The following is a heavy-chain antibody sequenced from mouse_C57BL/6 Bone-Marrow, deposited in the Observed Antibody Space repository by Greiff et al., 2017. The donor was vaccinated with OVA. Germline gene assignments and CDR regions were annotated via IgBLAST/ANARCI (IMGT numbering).Heavy chain of an antibody. CDR2: IDPNSGGT. Sequence: QVQLKQPGAELVKPGASVKLSCKASGYTFTSYWMHWVKQRPGRGLEWIGRIDPNSGGTKYNEKFKSKATLTVDKPSSTAYMQLSSLTSEDSAVYYCAREGPYYYGSSYYPVYAMDYWGQGTSVTVSS. V-gene: IGHV1-72*01. CDR3: AREGPYYYGSSYYPVYAMDY. J-gene: IGHJ4*01. D-gene: IGHD1-1*01. CDR1: GYTFTSYW.